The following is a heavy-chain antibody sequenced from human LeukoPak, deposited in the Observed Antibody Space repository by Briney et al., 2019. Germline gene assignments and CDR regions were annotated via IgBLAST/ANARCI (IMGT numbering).Heavy chain of an antibody. CDR1: GFTFSSYW. J-gene: IGHJ4*02. CDR3: ARGGDIAVVPAAMGWSGYYFDY. CDR2: INSDGSST. Sequence: GGSLRLSCAASGFTFSSYWMHWVRQAPGKGLVWVSRINSDGSSTSYADSVKGRFTISRDNAKNTLYLQMNSLRAEDTAVYYCARGGDIAVVPAAMGWSGYYFDYWGQGTLVTVSS. V-gene: IGHV3-74*01. D-gene: IGHD2-2*01.